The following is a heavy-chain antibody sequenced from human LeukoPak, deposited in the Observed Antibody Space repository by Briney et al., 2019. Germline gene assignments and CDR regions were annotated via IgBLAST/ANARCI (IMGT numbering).Heavy chain of an antibody. CDR2: VSGSDSST. D-gene: IGHD3-22*01. J-gene: IGHJ4*02. CDR1: GSTFSNYA. CDR3: AKQEYYYDNSGYDY. V-gene: IGHV3-23*01. Sequence: GGSLRLSCAASGSTFSNYAMSWVRQAPGKGLEWVSAVSGSDSSTYYADSVKGRFTISRDNSKNTLYLQMNSLRAEDTAIYYCAKQEYYYDNSGYDYWGQGTPVTVSS.